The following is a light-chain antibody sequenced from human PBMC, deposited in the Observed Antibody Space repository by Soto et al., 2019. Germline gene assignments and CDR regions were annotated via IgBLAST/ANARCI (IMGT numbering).Light chain of an antibody. CDR2: GAS. CDR1: QSVTNNY. V-gene: IGKV3-20*01. J-gene: IGKJ3*01. CDR3: HHYGVSPIYT. Sequence: EIVLTQSPGTLSLSPGATATLSCRASQSVTNNYLAWLQQKPGQAPGLLIYGASSRATGIPDRFSGSGSGTDFPLTISRLVPEDFAVYYCHHYGVSPIYTFGPGTKVDCK.